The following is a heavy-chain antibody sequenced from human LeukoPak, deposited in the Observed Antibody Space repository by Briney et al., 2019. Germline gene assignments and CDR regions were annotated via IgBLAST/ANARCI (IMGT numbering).Heavy chain of an antibody. CDR3: ARDGLLRGEPDY. J-gene: IGHJ4*02. CDR2: INPNSGGT. V-gene: IGHV1-2*02. Sequence: ASVTVSCKSSVYTFTDYYMHWVRQAPGQGVAGMGWINPNSGGTNYAQKFQGRVTKTRDTSITTAYMELSRLTSDDTAVYYCARDGLLRGEPDYWGQGTLVTVSS. CDR1: VYTFTDYY. D-gene: IGHD2-21*02.